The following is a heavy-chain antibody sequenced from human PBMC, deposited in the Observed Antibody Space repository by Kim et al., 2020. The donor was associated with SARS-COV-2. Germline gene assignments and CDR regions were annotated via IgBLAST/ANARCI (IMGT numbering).Heavy chain of an antibody. V-gene: IGHV3-7*01. CDR1: GFTFSSYW. CDR3: ARMAPGPYGDYSAY. Sequence: GGSLRLSCAASGFTFSSYWMSWVRQAPGKGLEWVANIRQDGSEKYFVDSVKGRFTISRDNAKNSLFLQMNSLRAEDTAVYYCARMAPGPYGDYSAYWGQGTPVTVSA. CDR2: IRQDGSEK. D-gene: IGHD4-17*01. J-gene: IGHJ4*02.